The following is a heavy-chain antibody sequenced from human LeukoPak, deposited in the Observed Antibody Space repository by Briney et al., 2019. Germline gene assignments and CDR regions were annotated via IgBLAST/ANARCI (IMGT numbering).Heavy chain of an antibody. CDR1: GYSISSGYY. D-gene: IGHD4-17*01. CDR3: ARGSDYGDPIPFDY. CDR2: MYHNRGT. J-gene: IGHJ4*02. V-gene: IGHV4-38-2*01. Sequence: SETLSLTCAVSGYSISSGYYWGWIRQPPGKGLEWIGSMYHNRGTYYNPSLKSRVTISMDTSKNQFSLRLSSVTAADTAVYYCARGSDYGDPIPFDYWGQGTLVTVSS.